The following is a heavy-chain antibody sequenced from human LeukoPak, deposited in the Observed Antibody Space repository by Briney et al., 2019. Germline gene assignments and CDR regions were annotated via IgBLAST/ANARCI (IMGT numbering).Heavy chain of an antibody. CDR3: ARDVYDSGRGAFDI. CDR1: GFTFSSYS. CDR2: ISSSSSTI. D-gene: IGHD3-10*01. J-gene: IGHJ3*02. V-gene: IGHV3-48*04. Sequence: GGSLRLSSAASGFTFSSYSMNWVRQAPGKGLEWVSYISSSSSTIYYADSVKGRFTISRDNAKNSLFLQMNSLRAEDTAVYYCARDVYDSGRGAFDIFGQGTMVTVSS.